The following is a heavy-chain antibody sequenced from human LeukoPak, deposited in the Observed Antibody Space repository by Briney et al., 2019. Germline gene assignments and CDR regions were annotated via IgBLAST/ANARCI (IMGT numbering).Heavy chain of an antibody. J-gene: IGHJ4*02. V-gene: IGHV1-2*02. CDR3: ARAWPGYCSSTSCHDY. D-gene: IGHD2-2*01. CDR2: INPNSGGT. CDR1: GYTFTGYY. Sequence: ASVKVSCKASGYTFTGYYMHWVRKAPGQGLEWMGWINPNSGGTNYAQKFQGRVTMARDTSISTAYMELSRLRSDDTAVYYCARAWPGYCSSTSCHDYWGQGTLVTVSS.